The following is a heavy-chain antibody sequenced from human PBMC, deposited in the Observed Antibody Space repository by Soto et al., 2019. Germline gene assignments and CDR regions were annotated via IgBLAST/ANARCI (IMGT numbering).Heavy chain of an antibody. Sequence: ASVKVSCKASGYTFTKNYIHWVRQVPGQEIQWMGMIDPSGGGTSYAQRFHGRVAMTRDTSTDTVYLELNSLRSEDTAVYYCARNVYCGGDCYYYYFDYWGQGTLVTVSS. CDR1: GYTFTKNY. V-gene: IGHV1-46*01. D-gene: IGHD2-21*02. CDR3: ARNVYCGGDCYYYYFDY. CDR2: IDPSGGGT. J-gene: IGHJ4*02.